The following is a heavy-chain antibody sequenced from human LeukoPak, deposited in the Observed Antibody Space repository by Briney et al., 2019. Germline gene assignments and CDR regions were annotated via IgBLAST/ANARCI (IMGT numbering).Heavy chain of an antibody. CDR1: GYTLTELS. Sequence: ASVKVSCKVSGYTLTELSMHWVRQATGQGLEWMGWMNPNSGNTGYAQKFQGRVTMTRNTSISTAYMELSSLRSEDTAVYYCARGMYYDILTGYYSPKYYYYYYYMDVWGKGTTVTISS. CDR2: MNPNSGNT. V-gene: IGHV1-8*01. CDR3: ARGMYYDILTGYYSPKYYYYYYYMDV. D-gene: IGHD3-9*01. J-gene: IGHJ6*03.